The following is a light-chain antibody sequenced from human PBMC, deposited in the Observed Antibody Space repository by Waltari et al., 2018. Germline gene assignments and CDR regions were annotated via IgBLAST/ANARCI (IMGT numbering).Light chain of an antibody. J-gene: IGKJ4*01. V-gene: IGKV4-1*01. CDR3: QQYYSSPLT. CDR1: QSVLWSSNNKNY. CDR2: WAS. Sequence: DIVMTKSPDSLAVSLGERATINCTSSQSVLWSSNNKNYLAWYQQKPGQPPKLLISWASTRESGVPDRFSGSGSGTDFTLTISSLQAEDVAVYYCQQYYSSPLTFGGGTKVEIK.